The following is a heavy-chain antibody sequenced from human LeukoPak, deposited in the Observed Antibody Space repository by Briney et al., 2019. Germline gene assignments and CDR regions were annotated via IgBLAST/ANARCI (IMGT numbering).Heavy chain of an antibody. CDR3: ARQGIAAAGTTIDY. V-gene: IGHV4-39*01. CDR1: GGPISSSSYD. J-gene: IGHJ4*02. CDR2: IYYSGST. Sequence: SETLSLTCTVSGGPISSSSYDWGGIRQPRGKGLEWIGSIYYSGSTCSNPSLKSRVTISVDTSKNQFSLKLSSVTAADTAVYYCARQGIAAAGTTIDYWGQGTLVTVSS. D-gene: IGHD6-13*01.